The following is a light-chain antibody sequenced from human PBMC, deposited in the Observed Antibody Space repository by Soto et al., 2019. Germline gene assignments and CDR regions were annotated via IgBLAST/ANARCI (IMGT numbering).Light chain of an antibody. CDR2: EVI. Sequence: QSALAQPASVSGSPGQSITISCTATSSDVGDYNYVSWYQQHPGKAPKLMIFEVINRPSGVSTRFSGSKSGNTASLIISGLQAEDEADYYCSSYTTSSTLGFGGGTQLTVL. CDR1: SSDVGDYNY. V-gene: IGLV2-14*01. J-gene: IGLJ2*01. CDR3: SSYTTSSTLG.